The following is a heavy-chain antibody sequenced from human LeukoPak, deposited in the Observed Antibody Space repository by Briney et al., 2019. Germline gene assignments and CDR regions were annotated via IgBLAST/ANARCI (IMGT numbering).Heavy chain of an antibody. D-gene: IGHD4-23*01. J-gene: IGHJ6*03. CDR2: INPNSGGT. Sequence: GASVKVSCKASGYTFTGYYMHWVRQAPGQGLEWMGWINPNSGGTNYAQKFQGRVTMTRDTSISTAYMELSRLRSDDTAVYYCVRPTVVTQGGPYYYYYMDVWGKGTTVTVSS. CDR1: GYTFTGYY. V-gene: IGHV1-2*02. CDR3: VRPTVVTQGGPYYYYYMDV.